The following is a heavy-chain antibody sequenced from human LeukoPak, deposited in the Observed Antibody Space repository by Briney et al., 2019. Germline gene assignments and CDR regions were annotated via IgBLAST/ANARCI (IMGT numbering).Heavy chain of an antibody. CDR1: GFTFSNAW. V-gene: IGHV3-30-3*01. Sequence: PGGSLRLSCAASGFTFSNAWMSWVRQAPGKGLEWVAVISYDGSKKYYADSVKGRFTISRDNSKNTLYLQMNSLRAEDTAVYNCATDGGWQQPPYYLDYWGQGTLVTVSS. J-gene: IGHJ4*02. CDR2: ISYDGSKK. CDR3: ATDGGWQQPPYYLDY. D-gene: IGHD6-13*01.